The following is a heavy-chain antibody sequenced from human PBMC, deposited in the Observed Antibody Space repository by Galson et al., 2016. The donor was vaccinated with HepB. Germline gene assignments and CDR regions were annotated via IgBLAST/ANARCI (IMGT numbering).Heavy chain of an antibody. CDR3: ARVQKWLLYYFFYYGMDV. CDR2: IKQDGSEK. V-gene: IGHV3-7*04. D-gene: IGHD5-12*01. J-gene: IGHJ6*02. Sequence: SLRLSCAASGFTFSTYWMSWVRQAPGKGLEWVANIKQDGSEKYYVDSVKGRFTISRDNTKNSLYLQMNSLRAEDTAVYYCARVQKWLLYYFFYYGMDVWGQGTTVTVSS. CDR1: GFTFSTYW.